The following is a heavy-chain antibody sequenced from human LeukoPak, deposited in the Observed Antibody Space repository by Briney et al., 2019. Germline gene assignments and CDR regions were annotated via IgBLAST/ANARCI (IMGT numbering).Heavy chain of an antibody. V-gene: IGHV3-48*04. CDR1: GFTFSSYS. Sequence: GGSLRLSCAASGFTFSSYSMDWVRQAPGKGLEWVSYISSSSSTIYYADSVKGRFTISRDNAKNSLYLQMNSLRAEDTAVYYCARGAGMSADDYYYMDVWGKGTTVTVSS. J-gene: IGHJ6*03. CDR2: ISSSSSTI. CDR3: ARGAGMSADDYYYMDV.